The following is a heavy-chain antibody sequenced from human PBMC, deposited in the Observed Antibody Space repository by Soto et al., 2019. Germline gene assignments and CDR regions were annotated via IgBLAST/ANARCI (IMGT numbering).Heavy chain of an antibody. V-gene: IGHV1-69*02. J-gene: IGHJ6*04. CDR1: GGTFSSYT. CDR2: IIPILGIA. CDR3: ASQHSYGSRSYVSDV. D-gene: IGHD3-10*01. Sequence: SVKVSCKASGGTFSSYTISWVRQAPGQGLEWMGRIIPILGIANYAQKFQGRVTITADKSTSTAYMELSSLRSEDTAVYYCASQHSYGSRSYVSDVWGKGTTVTVSS.